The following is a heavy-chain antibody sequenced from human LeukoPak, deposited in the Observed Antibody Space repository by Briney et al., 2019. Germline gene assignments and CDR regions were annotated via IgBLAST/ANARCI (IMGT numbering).Heavy chain of an antibody. J-gene: IGHJ4*02. CDR3: ARDRGGGPAPDSSGYYSHFDY. V-gene: IGHV1-46*01. Sequence: ASVKVSCKASGYTFTGCYMHWVRQAPGQGLEWMGIINPRGGSTSYAQKFQGRVTMTRDMSTSTVYMELSSLRSEDTAVYYCARDRGGGPAPDSSGYYSHFDYWGQGTLVTVSS. CDR1: GYTFTGCY. CDR2: INPRGGST. D-gene: IGHD3-22*01.